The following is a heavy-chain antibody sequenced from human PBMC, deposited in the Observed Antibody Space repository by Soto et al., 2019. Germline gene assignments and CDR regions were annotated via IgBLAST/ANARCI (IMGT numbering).Heavy chain of an antibody. Sequence: GGSLRLSCAASGFTFSSYAMSWVRQAPGKGLEWVSAISGSGGSTYYADSVKGRFTITRDNSKNTLYLQMNSLRAEDTAVYYCAKEVVPAGWGRHYYYYGMDVWGQGTTVTVSS. J-gene: IGHJ6*02. CDR2: ISGSGGST. D-gene: IGHD2-2*01. CDR1: GFTFSSYA. CDR3: AKEVVPAGWGRHYYYYGMDV. V-gene: IGHV3-23*01.